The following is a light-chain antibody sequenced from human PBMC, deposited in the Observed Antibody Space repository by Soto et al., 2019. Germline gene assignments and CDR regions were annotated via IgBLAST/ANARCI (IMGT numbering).Light chain of an antibody. CDR1: QSVSSN. Sequence: EIVMTQSPATLSVSPGERATLSCRASQSVSSNLAWYQQKPGQSPRLLIHDASNRATGIPARFSGSGSGTQFTLTISSLQSEDFAVYYCQQYNNWPPAWTFGQGTKVDIK. CDR3: QQYNNWPPAWT. J-gene: IGKJ1*01. CDR2: DAS. V-gene: IGKV3-15*01.